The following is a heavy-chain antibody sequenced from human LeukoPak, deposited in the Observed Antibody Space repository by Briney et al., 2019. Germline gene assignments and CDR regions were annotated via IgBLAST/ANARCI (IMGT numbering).Heavy chain of an antibody. CDR2: ISGSAGSK. V-gene: IGHV3-23*01. CDR1: GFTFSGYD. Sequence: GGSLRLSCAASGFTFSGYDMTWVRQAPGKGLEWVSGISGSAGSKDYADSVKGRFTISRDNSKNTLYLQMSSLRADDTAVYYCAKGSGAYAYLFDYWGRGTLVTVSS. D-gene: IGHD2-15*01. J-gene: IGHJ4*02. CDR3: AKGSGAYAYLFDY.